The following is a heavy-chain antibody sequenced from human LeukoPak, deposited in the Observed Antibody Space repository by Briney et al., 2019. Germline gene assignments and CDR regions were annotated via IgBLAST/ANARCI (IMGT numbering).Heavy chain of an antibody. Sequence: GRSLRLSCAASGFTFSSYGMHWVRQAPGKGLEWVAVISYDGSNKYYADSVKGRFTISRDNSKNTLYLQMNSLRAEDTAVYYCAKDVSYSSSSPPVMDVWGKGTTVTVSS. CDR2: ISYDGSNK. J-gene: IGHJ6*03. CDR1: GFTFSSYG. V-gene: IGHV3-30*18. D-gene: IGHD6-6*01. CDR3: AKDVSYSSSSPPVMDV.